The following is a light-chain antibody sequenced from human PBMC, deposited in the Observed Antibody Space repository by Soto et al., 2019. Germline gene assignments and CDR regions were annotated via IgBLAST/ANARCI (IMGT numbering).Light chain of an antibody. J-gene: IGKJ4*01. CDR1: QSISYY. CDR2: DAS. Sequence: EIVLTQSPATLSLSPGERATLSCRASQSISYYLAWYQQKPGQAPRLLIYDASNRVTGIPARFSGSGSGTDFTLTISSLEPEDFAVYYCQQRSNWPPLTFGGGTKVEIK. CDR3: QQRSNWPPLT. V-gene: IGKV3-11*01.